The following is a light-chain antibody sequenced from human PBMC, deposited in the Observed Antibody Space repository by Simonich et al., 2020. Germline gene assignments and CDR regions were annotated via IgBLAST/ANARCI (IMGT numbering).Light chain of an antibody. Sequence: EIVMTQSPATLSVSPGKRATLSCRASQSVCSNLAWYQQKPGQAPRLLIYGASTRATGIPARFSGSGSGTEFTLTISSLQAEDVAVYYCQQYYSTPLTFGGGTKVEIK. J-gene: IGKJ4*01. CDR3: QQYYSTPLT. V-gene: IGKV3-15*01. CDR2: GAS. CDR1: QSVCSN.